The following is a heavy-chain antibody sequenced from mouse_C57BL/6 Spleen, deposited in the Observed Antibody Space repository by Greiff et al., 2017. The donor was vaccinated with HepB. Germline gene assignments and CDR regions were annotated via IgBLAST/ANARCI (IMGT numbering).Heavy chain of an antibody. CDR2: INSDGGST. J-gene: IGHJ1*03. CDR3: ARKAYYSNYYWYFDV. CDR1: EYEFPSHD. V-gene: IGHV5-2*01. Sequence: EVNVVESGGGLVQPGESLKLSCESNEYEFPSHDMSWVRKTPEKRLELVAAINSDGGSTYYPDTMERRFIISRDNTKKTLYLQMSSLRSEDTALYYCARKAYYSNYYWYFDVWGTGTTVTVSS. D-gene: IGHD2-5*01.